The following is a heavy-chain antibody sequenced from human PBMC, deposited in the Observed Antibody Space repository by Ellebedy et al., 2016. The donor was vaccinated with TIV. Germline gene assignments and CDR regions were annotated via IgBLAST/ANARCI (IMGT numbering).Heavy chain of an antibody. D-gene: IGHD2-2*01. Sequence: SETLSLXCAVYGGSFSGYYWSWIRQPPGKGLEWIGEINHSGSTNYNPSLKSRVTISVDTSKNQFSLKLSSVTAADTAVYYCARAWGAHTPARDWGQGTLVTVSS. CDR1: GGSFSGYY. CDR2: INHSGST. V-gene: IGHV4-34*01. J-gene: IGHJ4*02. CDR3: ARAWGAHTPARD.